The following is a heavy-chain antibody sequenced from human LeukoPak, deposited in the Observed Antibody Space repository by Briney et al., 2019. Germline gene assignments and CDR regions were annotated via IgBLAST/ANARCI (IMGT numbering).Heavy chain of an antibody. J-gene: IGHJ4*02. CDR3: ARRRHGDSTSFDY. Sequence: GESLKIACKGSGYSFTSYWIGWVRQMPGKGLEWMGNIYPGDSDTRYSPSFQGQVTISADKSISTAYLQWSSLKASDTAMYYCARRRHGDSTSFDYWGQGTLVTVSS. D-gene: IGHD2-2*01. CDR1: GYSFTSYW. CDR2: IYPGDSDT. V-gene: IGHV5-51*01.